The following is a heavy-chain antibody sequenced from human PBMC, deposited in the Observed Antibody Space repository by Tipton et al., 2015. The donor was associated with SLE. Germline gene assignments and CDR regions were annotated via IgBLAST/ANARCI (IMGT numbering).Heavy chain of an antibody. D-gene: IGHD2-2*01. CDR1: GGTFSSYT. Sequence: QVQLVQSGAEVKKPGSSVKVSCKASGGTFSSYTITWVRQAPGQGLEWVGGIIPIFATANYAQKFQGRVTITADESTSAAYMELSSLRSEDTAVYYCASRDCSTISCFNWYFDPWGRGTLVTVSS. CDR3: ASRDCSTISCFNWYFDP. CDR2: IIPIFATA. J-gene: IGHJ2*01. V-gene: IGHV1-69*01.